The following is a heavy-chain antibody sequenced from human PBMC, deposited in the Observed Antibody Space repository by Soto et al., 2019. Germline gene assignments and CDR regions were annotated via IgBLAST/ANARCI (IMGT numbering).Heavy chain of an antibody. CDR3: AKERPYSSGVAGWFDP. V-gene: IGHV3-23*01. D-gene: IGHD6-19*01. Sequence: EVQLLESGGGLVQPGGSLRLSCAASGFTFSSYAMSWVRHAPGKGLEWVSAISGSGGSTYYADSVKGRFTISRDNSKNTLYLQMNSLRAEDTAVYYCAKERPYSSGVAGWFDPWGQGTLVTVSS. CDR2: ISGSGGST. J-gene: IGHJ5*02. CDR1: GFTFSSYA.